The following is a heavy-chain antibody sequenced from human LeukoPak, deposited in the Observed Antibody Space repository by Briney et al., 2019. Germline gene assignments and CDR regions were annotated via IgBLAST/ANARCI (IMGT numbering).Heavy chain of an antibody. CDR3: VGHCTSCARYFDL. Sequence: GGSLRLSCAASGFTFTGSAMHWVRQASGKGLEWVGNIRSKVDNYATGYAASVKGRFTISRDDSQNTAYLQLNSLKTGDTAVYYCVGHCTSCARYFDLWGRGTLVTVSS. CDR2: IRSKVDNYAT. D-gene: IGHD2-2*01. V-gene: IGHV3-73*01. CDR1: GFTFTGSA. J-gene: IGHJ2*01.